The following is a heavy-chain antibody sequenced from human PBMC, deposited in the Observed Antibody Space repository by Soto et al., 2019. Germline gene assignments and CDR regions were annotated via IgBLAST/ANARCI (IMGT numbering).Heavy chain of an antibody. CDR1: GYSFTSYW. Sequence: PGESLKISCKGSGYSFTSYWISWVRQMPGKGLEWMGRIDPSDSYTNYSPSFQGHVTISADKSISTAYLQWSSLKASDTAMYYCASKDTAMVAPYYYYGIDAWGQGTTVTVSS. D-gene: IGHD5-18*01. CDR2: IDPSDSYT. J-gene: IGHJ6*02. V-gene: IGHV5-10-1*01. CDR3: ASKDTAMVAPYYYYGIDA.